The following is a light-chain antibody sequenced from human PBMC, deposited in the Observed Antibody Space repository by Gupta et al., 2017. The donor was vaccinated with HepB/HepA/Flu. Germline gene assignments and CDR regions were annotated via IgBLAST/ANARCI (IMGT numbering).Light chain of an antibody. CDR1: SSNIGSNT. CDR2: NNN. Sequence: QSVLTQPPSASGTPGQRVTISCSGSSSNIGSNTVNWYRQLPGTVPKLLIYNNNQRPSGVPDRFSGSKSGTSASLAISGLQSEDEADYYCATWDDSPWSGVFGGGTKLTVL. V-gene: IGLV1-44*01. J-gene: IGLJ2*01. CDR3: ATWDDSPWSGV.